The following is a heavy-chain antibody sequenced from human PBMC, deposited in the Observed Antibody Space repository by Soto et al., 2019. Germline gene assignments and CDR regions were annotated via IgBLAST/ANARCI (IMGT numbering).Heavy chain of an antibody. CDR2: ISYDGSNK. CDR1: GFTFSSSA. CDR3: ARAAQYEGLVVVVTTARVPDY. Sequence: QVQLVESGGGVVQPGRSLRLSCAVSGFTFSSSAMHWVRQAPGKGLEWVAVISYDGSNKYYADSARGRFTISRDNSKNTLYLQMNSLRPEDTAVYYCARAAQYEGLVVVVTTARVPDYWGQGTLVTVSS. V-gene: IGHV3-30-3*01. J-gene: IGHJ4*02. D-gene: IGHD2-2*01.